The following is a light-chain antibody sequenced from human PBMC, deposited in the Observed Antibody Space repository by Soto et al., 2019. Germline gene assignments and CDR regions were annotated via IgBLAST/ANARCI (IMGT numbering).Light chain of an antibody. V-gene: IGKV3-11*01. Sequence: EIVLTQSPATLSLSPGERATPSSRASQSVSSYLAWYQQKPGQAPRLLIYDASNRATGIPARFSGSGSGTDFTLTISSLEPEDFAVYYCQQRSNFGQGTKLEIK. J-gene: IGKJ2*01. CDR1: QSVSSY. CDR2: DAS. CDR3: QQRSN.